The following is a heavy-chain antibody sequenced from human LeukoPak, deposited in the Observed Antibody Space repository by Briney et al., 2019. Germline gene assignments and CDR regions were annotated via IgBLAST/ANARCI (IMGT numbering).Heavy chain of an antibody. D-gene: IGHD4-17*01. CDR1: GGTFSSYA. V-gene: IGHV1-69*13. J-gene: IGHJ6*02. CDR2: IIPIFGTA. Sequence: ASVKVPCKASGGTFSSYAISWVRHAPGQGLEWMGGIIPIFGTANYAQKFQGRVTITADESTSTAYMELSSLRSEDTAVYYCARFQQYNTVLRSAEDGPNYYYGMDVWGQGITVTVSS. CDR3: ARFQQYNTVLRSAEDGPNYYYGMDV.